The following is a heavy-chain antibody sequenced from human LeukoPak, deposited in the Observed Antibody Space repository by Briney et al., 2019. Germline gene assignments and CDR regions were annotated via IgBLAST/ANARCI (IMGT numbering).Heavy chain of an antibody. CDR3: ARAIGYSSSWRYNYYYMDV. J-gene: IGHJ6*03. D-gene: IGHD6-6*01. Sequence: GASVKVSCKASGGTLINYAVSWVRQAPGQGLEGVGVFSPSLYIANYAQKFQDRATITADISTNTAYLELASLTSEDAAVYYCARAIGYSSSWRYNYYYMDVWGKGTTVAVSS. CDR2: FSPSLYIA. CDR1: GGTLINYA. V-gene: IGHV1-69*10.